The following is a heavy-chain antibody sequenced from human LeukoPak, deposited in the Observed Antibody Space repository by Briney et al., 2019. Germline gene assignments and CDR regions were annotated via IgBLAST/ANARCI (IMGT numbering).Heavy chain of an antibody. CDR2: ISSDGSST. J-gene: IGHJ4*02. Sequence: GGSLRLSCAASGFTFSDYYMSWIRQAPGKGLVWVSRISSDGSSTSYADSVKGRFTISRDNAKNTLHLQMNRLRAEDTAVYYCARVSVCSSTSCYSVFDYLGQGTLVTVSS. D-gene: IGHD2-2*01. CDR1: GFTFSDYY. CDR3: ARVSVCSSTSCYSVFDY. V-gene: IGHV3-74*01.